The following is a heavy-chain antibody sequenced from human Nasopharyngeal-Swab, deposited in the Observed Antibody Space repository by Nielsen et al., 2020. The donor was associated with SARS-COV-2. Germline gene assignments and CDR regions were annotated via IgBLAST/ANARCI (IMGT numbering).Heavy chain of an antibody. V-gene: IGHV4-39*07. D-gene: IGHD2-15*01. CDR3: ARGDQGYCSGGSCYYFDY. J-gene: IGHJ4*02. Sequence: GSLRLSCTVSGGSISSSSYYWGWIRQPPGKGLEWIGSIYYSGSTNYNPSLKSRVTISVDTSKNQFSLKLSSVTAADTAAYYCARGDQGYCSGGSCYYFDYWGQGTLVTVSS. CDR2: IYYSGST. CDR1: GGSISSSSYY.